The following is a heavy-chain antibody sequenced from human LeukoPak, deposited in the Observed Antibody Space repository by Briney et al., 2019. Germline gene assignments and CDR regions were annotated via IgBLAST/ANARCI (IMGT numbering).Heavy chain of an antibody. D-gene: IGHD5-24*01. Sequence: ETLSLTCAVYGGSFSGYYWSWVRQAPGKGLEWVANIKEDGSKKYYVDSVKGRFTISRDNAKNSLYLQMNSLRAEDTAVYYCARDGRDGYIDYWGQGTLVTVSS. CDR3: ARDGRDGYIDY. J-gene: IGHJ4*02. CDR2: IKEDGSKK. CDR1: GGSFSGYY. V-gene: IGHV3-7*01.